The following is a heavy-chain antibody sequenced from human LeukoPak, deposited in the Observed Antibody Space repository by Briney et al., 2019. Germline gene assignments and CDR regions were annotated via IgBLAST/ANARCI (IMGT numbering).Heavy chain of an antibody. CDR3: ARAPQYRSSWYAGYFDY. D-gene: IGHD6-13*01. CDR1: GGSITSYY. J-gene: IGHJ4*02. Sequence: PSETLSLTCTVSGGSITSYYWSWIRQPPGKRLEWIGYISYSGSTNYNPSLKSRVTISVDTSKNQFSLKVRSVTAADTAVYYCARAPQYRSSWYAGYFDYWGQGTLVIVSS. CDR2: ISYSGST. V-gene: IGHV4-59*01.